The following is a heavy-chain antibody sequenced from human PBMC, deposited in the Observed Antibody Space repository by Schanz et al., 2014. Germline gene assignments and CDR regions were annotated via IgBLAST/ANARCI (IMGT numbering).Heavy chain of an antibody. V-gene: IGHV3-23*04. CDR1: GFSFDDYT. CDR3: RLWFGELYYGMDV. D-gene: IGHD3-10*01. Sequence: EVQLVESGGVVAQPGGSLRLSCAASGFSFDDYTMHWVRQAPGKGLEWVSALSARGHRTQYADSVMGRFTISSDISKNMLYLQMNSLRAEDTAVYYCRLWFGELYYGMDVWGQGTTVTVSS. J-gene: IGHJ6*02. CDR2: LSARGHRT.